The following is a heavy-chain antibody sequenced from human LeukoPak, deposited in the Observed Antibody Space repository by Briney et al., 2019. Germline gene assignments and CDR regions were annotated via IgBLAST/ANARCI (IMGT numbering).Heavy chain of an antibody. J-gene: IGHJ5*02. Sequence: GASVTVSCKPSAYTFTDYYMQWVRLAPGKGLEWMGWINPNTGVTSYPQSFQGRVTITSDTSISTAYMELTNLRSDDTAVYYCARDTRSWYYHWGQGTLFTVSS. CDR1: AYTFTDYY. CDR3: ARDTRSWYYH. CDR2: INPNTGVT. V-gene: IGHV1-2*02.